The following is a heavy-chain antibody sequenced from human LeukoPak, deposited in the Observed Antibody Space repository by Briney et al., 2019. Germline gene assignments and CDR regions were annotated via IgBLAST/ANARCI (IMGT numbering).Heavy chain of an antibody. D-gene: IGHD3-22*01. J-gene: IGHJ1*01. V-gene: IGHV1-2*02. CDR1: GYTFTGYY. CDR3: ARDSYYDSSGYYSSEYFQH. CDR2: INPNSGGT. Sequence: ASVKVSCKASGYTFTGYYMHWVRQAPGQGLEWMGWINPNSGGTNYAQKFQGRVTMTRDTSISTAYMELSRLRSDDTAVYYCARDSYYDSSGYYSSEYFQHWGQGTLVAVSS.